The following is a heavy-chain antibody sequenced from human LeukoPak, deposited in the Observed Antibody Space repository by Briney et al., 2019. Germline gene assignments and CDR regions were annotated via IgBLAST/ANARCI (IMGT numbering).Heavy chain of an antibody. CDR2: ITSPVGHI. V-gene: IGHV3-21*01. CDR3: ATDGQSSGWYGFDY. J-gene: IGHJ4*02. Sequence: GGSLRLSCAASGFTFSKYAMSWVRQAPGKGLEWVASITSPVGHIYYADSLKGRITISRDNAESSLYLQMHSLRADDTAVYYCATDGQSSGWYGFDYWGQGTLVTVSS. CDR1: GFTFSKYA. D-gene: IGHD6-19*01.